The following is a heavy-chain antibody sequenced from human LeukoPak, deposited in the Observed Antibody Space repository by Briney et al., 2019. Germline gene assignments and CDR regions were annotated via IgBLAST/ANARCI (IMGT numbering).Heavy chain of an antibody. Sequence: GGSLRLSCAASEFTVSNNYTNWVRQAPGKGLEWVSVIYSGGNTYYADSVKGRFTISRDNSKSTLYLQMNSLRAEDTAVYYCASLFLCYGCSSSSDSFNIWGQGTMVTVSS. J-gene: IGHJ3*02. V-gene: IGHV3-66*01. CDR2: IYSGGNT. CDR3: ASLFLCYGCSSSSDSFNI. D-gene: IGHD6-6*01. CDR1: EFTVSNNY.